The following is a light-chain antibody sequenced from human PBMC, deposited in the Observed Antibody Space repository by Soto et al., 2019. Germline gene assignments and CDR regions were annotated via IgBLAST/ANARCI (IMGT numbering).Light chain of an antibody. V-gene: IGKV3-20*01. J-gene: IGKJ2*01. Sequence: EIVLTQSPGTLSLSPGERATLSCRSSQSVSRNYMAWYQQKPGQAPRLLIYGASNRATGIPDRFSGSGSGTGFTLTIGGLEPEDFAVYYWQQYGSSPQTFGQGTRLEIK. CDR2: GAS. CDR3: QQYGSSPQT. CDR1: QSVSRNY.